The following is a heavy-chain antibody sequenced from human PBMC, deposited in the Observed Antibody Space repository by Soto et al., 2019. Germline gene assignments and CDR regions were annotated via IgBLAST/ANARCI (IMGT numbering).Heavy chain of an antibody. D-gene: IGHD5-12*01. CDR1: GFSLSTSGVG. Sequence: QITLKEYGPTLLKPTQTLTLTCTFSGFSLSTSGVGVGWIRQPPGKALEWISLIYWDDGVYYSPSLKSRLTVTKHTSKNHVVLTITNMDPVDTATYDCAHRPSGNALRRFDPWGQGTLVTVSS. V-gene: IGHV2-5*02. CDR2: IYWDDGV. J-gene: IGHJ5*02. CDR3: AHRPSGNALRRFDP.